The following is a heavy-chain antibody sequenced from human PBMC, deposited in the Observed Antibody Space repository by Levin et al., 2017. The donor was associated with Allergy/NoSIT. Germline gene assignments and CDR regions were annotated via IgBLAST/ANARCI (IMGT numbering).Heavy chain of an antibody. D-gene: IGHD6-19*01. CDR1: GFTFTDYW. J-gene: IGHJ5*02. CDR2: INQDGSER. Sequence: GGSLRLSCEASGFTFTDYWMNWVRQAPGKGLEWVANINQDGSERYYVDSVKGRFTISRDNAQKSLFLQLNSLGPEDTALYYCARDHSVGAGAAVAVEWFDPWGQGTLVTVSP. V-gene: IGHV3-7*01. CDR3: ARDHSVGAGAAVAVEWFDP.